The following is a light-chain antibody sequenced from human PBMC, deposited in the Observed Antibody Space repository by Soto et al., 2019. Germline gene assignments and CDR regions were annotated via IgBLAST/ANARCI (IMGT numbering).Light chain of an antibody. V-gene: IGLV2-11*01. J-gene: IGLJ7*01. CDR1: RMDVGGYDY. CDR2: DVT. Sequence: QSVLTQPRSVSASPGQTVTISCTGTRMDVGGYDYVSWYQQHPGKAPKIMIYDVTKRPSGVPDRLSGSKSGYTASLTISGLQADDEADYYCFSYAGREKIVVVGGGTQLTVL. CDR3: FSYAGREKIVV.